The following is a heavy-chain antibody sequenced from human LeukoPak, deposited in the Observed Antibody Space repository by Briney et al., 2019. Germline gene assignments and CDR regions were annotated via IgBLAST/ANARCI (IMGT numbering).Heavy chain of an antibody. J-gene: IGHJ4*02. CDR1: GASISSSNW. Sequence: SGTLSLTCAVSGASISSSNWWNWVRPPPGKGLEWIGEIYHSGSINYNPSLKSRVTISVDKSKNQFSLKLSSVTAADTAVYYCARVWPYYDFWSGPGYLDYWGQGTLVTVSS. V-gene: IGHV4-4*02. CDR3: ARVWPYYDFWSGPGYLDY. CDR2: IYHSGSI. D-gene: IGHD3-3*01.